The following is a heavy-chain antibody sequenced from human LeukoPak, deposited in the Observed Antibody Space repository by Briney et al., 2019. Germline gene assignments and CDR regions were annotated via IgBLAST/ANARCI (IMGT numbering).Heavy chain of an antibody. D-gene: IGHD1-26*01. J-gene: IGHJ4*02. V-gene: IGHV4-30-4*01. CDR1: GGSISSGDYY. Sequence: TLCLTCTVSGGSISSGDYYWSWIRQPPGKGLEWIGYIYYSGSTYYNPSLKSRVTISVDTSKNQFSLKLSSVTAADTAVYYCARVGVGASTFDYWGQGPLVPVTS. CDR3: ARVGVGASTFDY. CDR2: IYYSGST.